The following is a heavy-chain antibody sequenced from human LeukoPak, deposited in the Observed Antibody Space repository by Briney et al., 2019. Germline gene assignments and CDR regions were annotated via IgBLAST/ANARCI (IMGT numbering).Heavy chain of an antibody. D-gene: IGHD6-13*01. CDR3: AREEVIAAAGPTLDY. CDR2: INPNSGGT. Sequence: ASVKVSCKASGYTFTGYYMHWVRQAPGQGLEWMGWINPNSGGTNYAQKFQGRVTMTRDTSISTAYMELSRLRSDDTAVYYCAREEVIAAAGPTLDYWGQGALVTLST. CDR1: GYTFTGYY. J-gene: IGHJ4*02. V-gene: IGHV1-2*02.